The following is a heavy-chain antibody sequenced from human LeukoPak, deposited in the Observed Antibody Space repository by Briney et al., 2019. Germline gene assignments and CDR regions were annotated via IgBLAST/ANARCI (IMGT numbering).Heavy chain of an antibody. CDR1: GYTFTGYY. D-gene: IGHD3-3*01. J-gene: IGHJ4*02. V-gene: IGHV1-2*06. CDR3: ARGGRVRQRYYDFWSGKKVYFDY. CDR2: INPNSGGT. Sequence: ASVKVSCKASGYTFTGYYMHWVRQAPGQGLEWMGRINPNSGGTNYAQKFQGRVTMTRDTSISTAYMELSRLRSDDTAVYYCARGGRVRQRYYDFWSGKKVYFDYWGQGTLVTVSS.